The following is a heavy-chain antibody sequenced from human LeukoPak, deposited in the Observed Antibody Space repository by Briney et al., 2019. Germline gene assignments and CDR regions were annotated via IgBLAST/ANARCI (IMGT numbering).Heavy chain of an antibody. D-gene: IGHD3-3*01. Sequence: SQTLSLTCAVSGGSIRRGGYSWSWIRQPPGKGLEWIGYIYHSGSTYYNPSLKSRVTISVDRSKNQFSLKLSSVTAADTAVYYCARVLSAMFDYWGQGTLVTVSS. J-gene: IGHJ4*02. CDR1: GGSIRRGGYS. V-gene: IGHV4-30-2*01. CDR3: ARVLSAMFDY. CDR2: IYHSGST.